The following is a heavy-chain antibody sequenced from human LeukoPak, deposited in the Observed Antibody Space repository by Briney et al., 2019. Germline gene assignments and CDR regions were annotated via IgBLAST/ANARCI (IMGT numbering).Heavy chain of an antibody. CDR3: ARGGCLGY. V-gene: IGHV3-48*03. CDR2: ISSSGSAI. J-gene: IGHJ4*02. Sequence: GGSLRLSCAGSGFTFSSYEMNWVRQAPGKGLEWVSKISSSGSAIYYADSVKGRFTISRDNAKSTLYLQMNNLRAEDTAVYYCARGGCLGYWGQGTLVTVST. CDR1: GFTFSSYE. D-gene: IGHD6-19*01.